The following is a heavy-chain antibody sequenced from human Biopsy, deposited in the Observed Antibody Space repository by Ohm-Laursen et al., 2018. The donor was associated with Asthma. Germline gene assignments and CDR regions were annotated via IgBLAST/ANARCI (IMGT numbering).Heavy chain of an antibody. V-gene: IGHV3-9*01. D-gene: IGHD3-22*01. Sequence: SLRLSCTASGFPFSTYAMSWARQAPGKGLEWVSSISWNSVNIDYAVSVKGRFTISRDNAKNSLYLQMQSLRPEDTAFYYCAKSADYYDSTDYLDFWGRGTLVTVSS. CDR2: ISWNSVNI. CDR1: GFPFSTYA. J-gene: IGHJ4*01. CDR3: AKSADYYDSTDYLDF.